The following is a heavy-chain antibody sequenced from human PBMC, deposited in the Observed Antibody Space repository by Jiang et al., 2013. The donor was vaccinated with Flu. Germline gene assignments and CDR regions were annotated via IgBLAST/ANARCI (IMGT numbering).Heavy chain of an antibody. D-gene: IGHD5-12*01. CDR2: IYYSGST. CDR3: ARFWDSLRGYSGYDLKNWFDP. CDR1: GGSISSYY. V-gene: IGHV4-59*01. Sequence: GPGLVKPSETLSLTCTVSGGSISSYYWSWIRQPPGKGLEWIGYIYYSGSTNYNPSLKSRVTISVDTSKNQFSLKLSSVTAADTAVYYCARFWDSLRGYSGYDLKNWFDPWGQGTLVTVSS. J-gene: IGHJ5*02.